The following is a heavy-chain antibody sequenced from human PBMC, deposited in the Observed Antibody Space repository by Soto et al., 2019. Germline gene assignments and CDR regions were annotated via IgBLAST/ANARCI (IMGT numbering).Heavy chain of an antibody. Sequence: PSETLSLTCTFSGGSISSYYWSWIRQPPGKGLEWIGYIYYSGSTNYNPSLKSRVTISVDTSKNQFSLKLSSVTAADTAVYYCARLYSSISYAFDIWGQGTMVTVSS. CDR2: IYYSGST. CDR1: GGSISSYY. CDR3: ARLYSSISYAFDI. D-gene: IGHD2-2*01. V-gene: IGHV4-59*08. J-gene: IGHJ3*02.